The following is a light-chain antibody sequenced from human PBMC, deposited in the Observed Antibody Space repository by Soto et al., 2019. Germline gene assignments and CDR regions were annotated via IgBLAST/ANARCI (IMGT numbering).Light chain of an antibody. CDR2: DAS. CDR3: RQRSNWPLT. Sequence: EIVLTQSPATLSLSPGERATLSCRASRSVSSYLAWYQQKPGQAPRLLIYDASNRATGIPARFGGSGSGTDFTLTISNLEPEDFAVYYCRQRSNWPLTFGGGTKVEIK. J-gene: IGKJ4*01. CDR1: RSVSSY. V-gene: IGKV3-11*01.